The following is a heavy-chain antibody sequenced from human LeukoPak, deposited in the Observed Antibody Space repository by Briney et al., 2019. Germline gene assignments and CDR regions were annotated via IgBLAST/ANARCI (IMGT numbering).Heavy chain of an antibody. CDR2: INANGGTS. CDR3: AKTNGYFDY. V-gene: IGHV3-23*01. Sequence: GGSLRLSCAASGFTFTNAWMTWVRQAPGKGLECVSGINANGGTSYYADSVRGRFTVSRDNSKNTLSLQMNSLRAEDSAIYYCAKTNGYFDYWGQGTLVTVSS. CDR1: GFTFTNAW. J-gene: IGHJ4*02.